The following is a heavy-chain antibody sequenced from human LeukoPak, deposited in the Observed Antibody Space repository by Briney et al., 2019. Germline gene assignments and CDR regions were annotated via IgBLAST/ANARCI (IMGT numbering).Heavy chain of an antibody. J-gene: IGHJ3*02. Sequence: SVKVPCKASGGTFSSYGISWVRQAPGQGLEWMGGIIPIFGTANYAQKFQGRVTITTDEFTSTAYMELSSLTPEDTAVYYCARRITDSSAYFLGALDIWGQGTMVTVSS. CDR3: ARRITDSSAYFLGALDI. V-gene: IGHV1-69*05. D-gene: IGHD3-22*01. CDR2: IIPIFGTA. CDR1: GGTFSSYG.